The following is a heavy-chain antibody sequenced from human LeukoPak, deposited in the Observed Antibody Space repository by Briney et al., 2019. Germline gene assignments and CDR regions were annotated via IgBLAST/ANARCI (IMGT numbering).Heavy chain of an antibody. D-gene: IGHD3-22*01. V-gene: IGHV1-3*01. CDR2: INAGNGNT. CDR1: GYTFTSYA. Sequence: ASVKVSCKASGYTFTSYAMHWVRQAPGQRLEWMGWINAGNGNTKYSQKFQGRVTITRDTSASIAYMELSSLRSEDTAVYYCARGPKNYYDSSGYYSIWGQGTLVTVSS. CDR3: ARGPKNYYDSSGYYSI. J-gene: IGHJ4*02.